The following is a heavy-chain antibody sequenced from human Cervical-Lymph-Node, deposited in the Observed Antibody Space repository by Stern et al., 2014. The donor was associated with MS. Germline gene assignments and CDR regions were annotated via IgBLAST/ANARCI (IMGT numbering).Heavy chain of an antibody. CDR1: GGTVSRGSYY. V-gene: IGHV4-61*01. CDR2: SYYSGRT. Sequence: QVQLKESGPGLAKPSETLSLSCSVSGGTVSRGSYYWNWIRQPPGKGPEWIGYSYYSGRTDYTPSFKSRVTISVDTSKNQFSLKLRSVTAADTALYYCARERGDGYNFVDYWGQGILVTVSS. CDR3: ARERGDGYNFVDY. D-gene: IGHD5-24*01. J-gene: IGHJ4*02.